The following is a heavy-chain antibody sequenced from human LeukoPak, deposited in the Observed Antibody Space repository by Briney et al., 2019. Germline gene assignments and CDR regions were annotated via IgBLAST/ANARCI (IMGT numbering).Heavy chain of an antibody. J-gene: IGHJ5*02. CDR2: FDPEDGET. Sequence: ASGKASCKVSGYTLTELSMHWVRQAPGKGLEWLGGFDPEDGETIYAQKFQGRVTMTEDTSTDTAYMELSSLRSEDTAVYYCALLFAKRFDPWGQGALVTVSS. CDR3: ALLFAKRFDP. CDR1: GYTLTELS. D-gene: IGHD3-10*01. V-gene: IGHV1-24*01.